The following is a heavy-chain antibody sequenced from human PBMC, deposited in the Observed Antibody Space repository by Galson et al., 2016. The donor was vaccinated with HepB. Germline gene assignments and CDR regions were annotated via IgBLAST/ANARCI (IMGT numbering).Heavy chain of an antibody. J-gene: IGHJ4*02. V-gene: IGHV3-7*01. CDR2: INQDGSEK. Sequence: SLRLSCAASGFTLSTYWMSWVRQAPEKGLEWVANINQDGSEKYYVDSVKGRFTISRDNAKNSLYLQMNSLRAEDTAMNYCARDRAGSGSNRRFDYWGQGTLVTVSS. D-gene: IGHD1-26*01. CDR3: ARDRAGSGSNRRFDY. CDR1: GFTLSTYW.